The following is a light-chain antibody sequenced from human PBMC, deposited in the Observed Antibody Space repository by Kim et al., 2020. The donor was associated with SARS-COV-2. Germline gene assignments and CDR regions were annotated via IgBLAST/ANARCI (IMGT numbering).Light chain of an antibody. CDR1: QSVSHY. CDR3: QQSYSTPHT. CDR2: AAS. J-gene: IGKJ2*01. V-gene: IGKV1-39*01. Sequence: DIQMTQSPSSLSASVGDRVTMTCRASQSVSHYLNWYHQKPGRAPILLIYAASTLQSGVPSRFSGSGSGTAFTLTISSLQPEDFGTFYCQQSYSTPHTCGLETKLEI.